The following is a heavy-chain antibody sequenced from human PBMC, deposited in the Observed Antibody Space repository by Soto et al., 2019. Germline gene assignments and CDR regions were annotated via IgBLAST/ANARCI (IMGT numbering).Heavy chain of an antibody. V-gene: IGHV3-11*05. J-gene: IGHJ6*02. D-gene: IGHD6-19*01. CDR2: ISSSSSYT. Sequence: QVQLVESGGGLVKPGGSLRLSCAASGFTFSDYYMSWIRQAPGKGLEWVSYISSSSSYTNYADSVKGRFTISRDNAKNSLYLQMNSLRAEDTAVYYCASGLVPYYYYGMDVWGQGTTVTVSS. CDR3: ASGLVPYYYYGMDV. CDR1: GFTFSDYY.